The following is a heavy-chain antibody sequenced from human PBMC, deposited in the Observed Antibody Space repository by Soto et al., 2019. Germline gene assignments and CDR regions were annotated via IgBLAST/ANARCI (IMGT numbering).Heavy chain of an antibody. Sequence: EVHLVESGGGFVQPGRSLRLSCAASGFTFDDYTMHWVRQAPGKGLEWVSGISWNSVTIVYADSVKGRFTISRDNAKKSLYLQLNSVSAEDTALYYCAKERQRCIETNCYTWATGGADVWRQGTKVTVSS. CDR3: AKERQRCIETNCYTWATGGADV. CDR1: GFTFDDYT. J-gene: IGHJ6*02. CDR2: ISWNSVTI. V-gene: IGHV3-9*01. D-gene: IGHD2-2*02.